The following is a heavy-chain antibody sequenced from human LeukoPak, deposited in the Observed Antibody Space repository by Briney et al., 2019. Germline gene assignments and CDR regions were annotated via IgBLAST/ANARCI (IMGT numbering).Heavy chain of an antibody. CDR2: ISGSGDST. V-gene: IGHV3-23*01. J-gene: IGHJ4*02. CDR3: AREVAGFDY. D-gene: IGHD6-19*01. Sequence: GGSLRLSCAASGFTFNNNAMNWVRQAPGEGLEWVSVISGSGDSTYYADSVKGRFTISRDDSKNTVYLQMNSLRAEDTAVYYCAREVAGFDYWGQGTLVTVSS. CDR1: GFTFNNNA.